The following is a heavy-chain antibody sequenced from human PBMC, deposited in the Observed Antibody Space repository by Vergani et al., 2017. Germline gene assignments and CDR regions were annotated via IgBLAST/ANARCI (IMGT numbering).Heavy chain of an antibody. D-gene: IGHD4-23*01. J-gene: IGHJ6*02. V-gene: IGHV3-21*01. CDR1: GFTFNTYT. Sequence: EVQLVESGGALVQPGGSLRLSCAASGFTFNTYTMNWVRQAPGKGLEWGSSISGGSNFIYYADSVKDRFTISRDNAKNSLYLQMNSLRAEDTAVYYCAREVRSQYYYYRMNVWGQGTTVTVSS. CDR2: ISGGSNFI. CDR3: AREVRSQYYYYRMNV.